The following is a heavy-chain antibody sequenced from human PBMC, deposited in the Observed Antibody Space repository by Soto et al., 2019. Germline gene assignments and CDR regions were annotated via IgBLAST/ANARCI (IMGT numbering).Heavy chain of an antibody. D-gene: IGHD3-3*01. J-gene: IGHJ6*02. CDR1: GFTFSSYG. V-gene: IGHV3-30*18. CDR2: ISYDGSNK. CDR3: AKVMDRSTSVGVDTRLNGMDV. Sequence: GGSLRLSCAASGFTFSSYGMHWVRQAPGKGLEWVAVISYDGSNKYYADSVKGRFTISRDNSKNTMYLQMNSLRAEDTAVEYCAKVMDRSTSVGVDTRLNGMDVWGQGTTVTVSS.